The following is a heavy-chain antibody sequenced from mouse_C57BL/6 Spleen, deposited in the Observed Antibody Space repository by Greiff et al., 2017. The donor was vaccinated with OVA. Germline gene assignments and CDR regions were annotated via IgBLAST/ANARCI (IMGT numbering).Heavy chain of an antibody. V-gene: IGHV14-3*01. CDR3: ARDYYGSSYERGAMDY. D-gene: IGHD1-1*01. Sequence: VQLKESVAELVRPGASVKLSCTASGFNIKNTYMHWVKQRPEQGLEWIGRIDPANGNTKYAPKFQGKATITADTSSNTAYLQLSSLTSEDTAIYYCARDYYGSSYERGAMDYWGQGTSVTVSS. CDR2: IDPANGNT. CDR1: GFNIKNTY. J-gene: IGHJ4*01.